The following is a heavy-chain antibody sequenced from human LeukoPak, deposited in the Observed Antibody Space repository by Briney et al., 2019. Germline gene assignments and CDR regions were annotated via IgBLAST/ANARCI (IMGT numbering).Heavy chain of an antibody. CDR1: GGSISSGSYY. Sequence: SETLSLTCTVSGGSISSGSYYWNWIRQPAGKGLEWIGRIYTSGDTNYNPSLKSRVTISVDTSKNQFSLKLSSVTAADTAVYYCARSGCSSTSCYQADYWGQGTLVTVSS. J-gene: IGHJ4*02. CDR2: IYTSGDT. D-gene: IGHD2-2*01. V-gene: IGHV4-61*02. CDR3: ARSGCSSTSCYQADY.